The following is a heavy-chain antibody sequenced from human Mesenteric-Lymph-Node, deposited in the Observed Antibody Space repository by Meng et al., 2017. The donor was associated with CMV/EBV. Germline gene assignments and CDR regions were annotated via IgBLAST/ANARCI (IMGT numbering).Heavy chain of an antibody. J-gene: IGHJ4*02. V-gene: IGHV4-39*07. CDR2: FYSGGIM. CDR3: TRDSPLLT. D-gene: IGHD3-16*01. Sequence: SETLSLTCSVSGDSISGSDFYWGWFRQPPGQGLEWIGSFYSGGIMHYSPSLKSRLTISMDTSKNHFSLRLTFMTAADTAVYYCTRDSPLLTWGPGMLVTVSS. CDR1: GDSISGSDFY.